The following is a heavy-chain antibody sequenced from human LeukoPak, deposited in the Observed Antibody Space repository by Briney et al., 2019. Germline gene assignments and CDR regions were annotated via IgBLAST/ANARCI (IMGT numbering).Heavy chain of an antibody. CDR1: GGSFSGYY. Sequence: SETLPLTCAVYGGSFSGYYWSWIRQPPGKGLEWIGEINHSGSTNYNPSLKSRVTISVDTSKNQFSLKLSSVTAADTAVYYCARPGNRRITIFGVAPGWFDPWGQGTLVTVSS. CDR2: INHSGST. CDR3: ARPGNRRITIFGVAPGWFDP. V-gene: IGHV4-34*01. J-gene: IGHJ5*02. D-gene: IGHD3-3*01.